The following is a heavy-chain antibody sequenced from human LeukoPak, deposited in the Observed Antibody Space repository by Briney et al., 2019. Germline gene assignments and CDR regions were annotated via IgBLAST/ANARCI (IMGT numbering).Heavy chain of an antibody. CDR2: ISSNSSYI. CDR1: GFTFSSLA. CDR3: ASLPWLVRWIYY. D-gene: IGHD6-19*01. V-gene: IGHV3-21*01. Sequence: GGSLRLSCVASGFTFSSLAMNWVRQAPGKGLEWVPSISSNSSYIQYADSVKGRFTISRDNARNSLYLQMNNLRAEDTAVYYCASLPWLVRWIYYWGQGTLVTVSS. J-gene: IGHJ4*02.